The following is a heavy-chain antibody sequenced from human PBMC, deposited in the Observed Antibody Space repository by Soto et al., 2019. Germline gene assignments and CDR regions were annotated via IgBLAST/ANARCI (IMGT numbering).Heavy chain of an antibody. V-gene: IGHV5-51*01. CDR2: IYPGDSDT. J-gene: IGHJ4*02. Sequence: GESLKISCKGSGYSFTSYWVGWVRQMPGKGLERMGIIYPGDSDTRYSPSFQGQVTISADKSITTTYLQWSSLKASDTAIYYCARLFDTSGWYDYWGQGTLVTVSS. CDR1: GYSFTSYW. CDR3: ARLFDTSGWYDY. D-gene: IGHD6-19*01.